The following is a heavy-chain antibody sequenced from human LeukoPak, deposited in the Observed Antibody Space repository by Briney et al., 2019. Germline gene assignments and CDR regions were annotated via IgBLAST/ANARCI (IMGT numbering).Heavy chain of an antibody. CDR2: IYYSGNT. CDR3: AGLHFAAAAEFDP. CDR1: GGSLSGHW. J-gene: IGHJ5*02. V-gene: IGHV4-59*08. Sequence: PSETLSLTCTVSGGSLSGHWWSWIRQPPGKGLEWIGYIYYSGNTNYNPSLNTRVTISVDTSKNQFSLNLRSVTAADTAVYYCAGLHFAAAAEFDPWGQGTLVTVSS. D-gene: IGHD6-25*01.